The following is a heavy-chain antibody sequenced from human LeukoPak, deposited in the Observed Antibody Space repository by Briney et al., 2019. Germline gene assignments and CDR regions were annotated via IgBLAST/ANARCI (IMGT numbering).Heavy chain of an antibody. CDR3: ARALAAAAGRRAAMMGD. Sequence: ASVKVSCKASGYTFTSFAMNWVRQAPGQGLEWMGIINPSGGSTSYTQKSQGRVTMTRDLSTSTVYMELSSLKSEDTAVYYCARALAAAAGRRAAMMGDWGQGTLVTVSS. D-gene: IGHD6-13*01. J-gene: IGHJ4*02. CDR2: INPSGGST. V-gene: IGHV1-46*01. CDR1: GYTFTSFA.